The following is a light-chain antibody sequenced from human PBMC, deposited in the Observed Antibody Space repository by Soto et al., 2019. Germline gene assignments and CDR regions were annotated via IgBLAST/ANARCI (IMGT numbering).Light chain of an antibody. CDR1: QSLLHSNGYNY. J-gene: IGKJ1*01. Sequence: LSLPVPPGEPASISCRSSQSLLHSNGYNYLDWYLQKPGQSPQLLIYLGSNRASGVPDRFSGSGSGTDFTLKISRVEAEDVGVYYCMQPLQSWTFGQGTKVDIK. CDR2: LGS. V-gene: IGKV2-28*01. CDR3: MQPLQSWT.